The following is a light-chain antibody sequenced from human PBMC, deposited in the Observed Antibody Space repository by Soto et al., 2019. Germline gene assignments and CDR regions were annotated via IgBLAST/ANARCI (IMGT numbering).Light chain of an antibody. CDR2: DVS. J-gene: IGLJ2*01. CDR3: SSHTISTTLV. Sequence: QSALTQPASVSGSPGQSITISCTGTGRDVGGYNYVSWFQQHPGKAPKLMIYDVSTRPSGVSNRFSGSKSGNTASLTISGLQAEDEADYYCSSHTISTTLVFGGGTKLTVL. CDR1: GRDVGGYNY. V-gene: IGLV2-14*01.